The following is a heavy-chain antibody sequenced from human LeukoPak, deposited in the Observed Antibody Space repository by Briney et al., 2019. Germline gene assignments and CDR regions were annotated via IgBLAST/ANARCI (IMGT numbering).Heavy chain of an antibody. Sequence: GGSLRLSCAASGLTFSSYWMNLVRQAPGKGLEWVANIKQAGSEKYYVDSVKGRFTISRDDAKNSLYLQMNSLRAEDTAVYYCARDSGTSCTGGSCNSYPDMWGQGTLVTVSS. V-gene: IGHV3-7*05. CDR1: GLTFSSYW. D-gene: IGHD2-15*01. J-gene: IGHJ4*02. CDR3: ARDSGTSCTGGSCNSYPDM. CDR2: IKQAGSEK.